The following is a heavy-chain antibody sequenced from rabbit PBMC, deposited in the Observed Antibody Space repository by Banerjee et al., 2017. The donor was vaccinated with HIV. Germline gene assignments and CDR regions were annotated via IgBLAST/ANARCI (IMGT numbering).Heavy chain of an antibody. CDR2: ISAGSSGST. V-gene: IGHV1S40*01. CDR3: ARDSYYTYGYIGAFNL. Sequence: QSLEESGGDLVKPGASLTLTCTASGFDFSRDAMCWVRQAPGKGLEWIGCISAGSSGSTYYASWAKGRFTISKTSSTTVTLQMTSLTAADTATYFCARDSYYTYGYIGAFNLWGQGTLVTVS. CDR1: GFDFSRDA. D-gene: IGHD6-1*01. J-gene: IGHJ4*01.